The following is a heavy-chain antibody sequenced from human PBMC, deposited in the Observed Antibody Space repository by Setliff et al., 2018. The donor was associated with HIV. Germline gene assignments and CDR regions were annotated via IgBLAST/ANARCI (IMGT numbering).Heavy chain of an antibody. CDR1: GGSISSYY. V-gene: IGHV4-39*01. CDR3: ARLAASIAARRRFDY. J-gene: IGHJ4*02. D-gene: IGHD6-6*01. Sequence: PSETLSLICTVSGGSISSYYWSWIRQPPGKGLEWIGSINYSGSTYQNPSLKSRVTISVDTSKNQYSLKLSSVTAADTAVYYCARLAASIAARRRFDYWGQGTLVTVSS. CDR2: INYSGST.